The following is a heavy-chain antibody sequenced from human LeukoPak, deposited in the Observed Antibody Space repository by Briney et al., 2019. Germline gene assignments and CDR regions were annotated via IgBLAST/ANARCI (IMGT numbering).Heavy chain of an antibody. CDR2: INTSGST. Sequence: SETLSLTCTVSGGSISSGSYYWSWIRQPAGKGLEWIGRINTSGSTNYNPSLKSRVTISVDTSKNQFSLKLSSVTAADTAVYYCARGLNRDGYNFWGQGTLVTVSS. CDR1: GGSISSGSYY. CDR3: ARGLNRDGYNF. V-gene: IGHV4-61*02. D-gene: IGHD5-24*01. J-gene: IGHJ4*02.